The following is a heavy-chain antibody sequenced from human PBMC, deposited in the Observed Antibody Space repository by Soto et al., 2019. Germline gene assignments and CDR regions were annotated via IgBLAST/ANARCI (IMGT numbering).Heavy chain of an antibody. Sequence: SETLSLTCTVSGGSISSSSYYWGWIRQPPGKGLEWIGSIYYSGSTYYNPSLKSRVTISVDTSKNQFSLKLSSVTAADTAVYYCARLRSRHARYYGSGSYYRYYYGMDVWGQGTTVTVSS. CDR3: ARLRSRHARYYGSGSYYRYYYGMDV. V-gene: IGHV4-39*01. CDR2: IYYSGST. CDR1: GGSISSSSYY. J-gene: IGHJ6*02. D-gene: IGHD3-10*01.